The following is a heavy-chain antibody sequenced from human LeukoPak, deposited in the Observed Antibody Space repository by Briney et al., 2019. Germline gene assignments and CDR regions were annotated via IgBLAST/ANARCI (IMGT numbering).Heavy chain of an antibody. CDR2: MYYSGIP. V-gene: IGHV4-59*01. J-gene: IGHJ4*02. Sequence: PSETLSLTCTVSGASISDYYWSWIRQPPGKRLEGIAYMYYSGIPNYSRSLKSRVSISIDTSKTHFSLKLTSVTAADTAVYYCARDSGDFSYFDSWGQGTLVAASS. CDR1: GASISDYY. D-gene: IGHD3-10*01. CDR3: ARDSGDFSYFDS.